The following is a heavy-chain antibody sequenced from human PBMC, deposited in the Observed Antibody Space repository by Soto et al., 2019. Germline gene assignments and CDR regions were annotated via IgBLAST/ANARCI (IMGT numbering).Heavy chain of an antibody. V-gene: IGHV3-23*01. Sequence: EVQLLESGGGLVQPGESLRLSCAASGFTFSSYAMSWVRQAPGKGLEWVSVISGSDDSTYYADSVKGRFTISRDNSKTTQYLQMNSLRAEDTAVYYCAKRSSSSTFDYWGQGTLVTVSS. D-gene: IGHD6-6*01. CDR1: GFTFSSYA. J-gene: IGHJ4*02. CDR3: AKRSSSSTFDY. CDR2: ISGSDDST.